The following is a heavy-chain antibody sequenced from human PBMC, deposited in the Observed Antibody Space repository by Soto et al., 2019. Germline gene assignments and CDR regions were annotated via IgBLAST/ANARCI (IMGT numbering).Heavy chain of an antibody. V-gene: IGHV1-69*01. J-gene: IGHJ6*02. CDR3: ARSQGSSTSLEIYYYYYYGMDV. D-gene: IGHD2-2*01. CDR2: IIPISGTA. CDR1: GGTFSSYA. Sequence: QVQLVQSGAEVKKPGSSVKVSCKASGGTFSSYAISWVRQAPGQGLEWMGGIIPISGTANYAQKFQGRVTMTADESTSTAYMVLSSLRSEDTAVYYCARSQGSSTSLEIYYYYYYGMDVWGQGTTVTVSS.